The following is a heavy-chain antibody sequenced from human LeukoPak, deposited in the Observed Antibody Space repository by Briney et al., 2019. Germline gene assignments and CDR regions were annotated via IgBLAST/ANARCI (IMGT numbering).Heavy chain of an antibody. CDR1: RSTVSGRV. CDR3: ARDRPAGGVGVFDN. V-gene: IGHV3-66*01. D-gene: IGHD3-16*01. Sequence: LIHPLVAARSTVSGRVKISVRPASLKRKEWVSAIYTNGSTYYAGSVKGRFTISRDNSENTLYLQMNSLRVEDPAVYYCARDRPAGGVGVFDNWGQGALVTVSS. CDR2: IYTNGST. J-gene: IGHJ4*03.